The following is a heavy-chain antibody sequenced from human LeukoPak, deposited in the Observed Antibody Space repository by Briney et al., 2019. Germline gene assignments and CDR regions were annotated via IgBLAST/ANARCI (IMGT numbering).Heavy chain of an antibody. CDR1: GGSFSGYY. D-gene: IGHD3-10*01. CDR3: ARLRGYGSGSYYKAPNYYYYGMDV. Sequence: PSETLSLTCAVYGGSFSGYYWSWIRQPPGKGLEWIGEINHSGSTNYNPSLKSRVTISVDTSKNRFSLKLSSVTAADTAVYYCARLRGYGSGSYYKAPNYYYYGMDVWGKGTTVTVSS. CDR2: INHSGST. V-gene: IGHV4-34*01. J-gene: IGHJ6*04.